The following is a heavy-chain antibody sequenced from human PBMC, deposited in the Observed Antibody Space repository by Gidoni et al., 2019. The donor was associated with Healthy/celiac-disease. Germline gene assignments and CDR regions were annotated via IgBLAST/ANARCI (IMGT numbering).Heavy chain of an antibody. CDR1: GFTFCTVW. CDR3: RGEWLPVRYDYMDV. J-gene: IGHJ6*03. CDR2: IKSKTDGGTT. D-gene: IGHD5-12*01. V-gene: IGHV3-15*01. Sequence: EVQLVESAGGLVKPGGSLRLSCEASGFTFCTVWMRWVRQAPGKGLGWVGLIKSKTDGGTTDDAGPVKGRFTISRDDSKNTLYLQMNSLKTEDKAVYYCRGEWLPVRYDYMDVWGKGTTVTVSS.